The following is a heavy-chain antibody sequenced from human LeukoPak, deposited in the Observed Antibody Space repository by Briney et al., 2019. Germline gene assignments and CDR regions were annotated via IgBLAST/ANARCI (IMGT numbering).Heavy chain of an antibody. CDR1: GYIFTDYY. Sequence: ASVKVSCKASGYIFTDYYMHWVRQAPGQGLEWMGWINPNSGGTNYAQKFQGRVTMTRDTSISTAYMELSRLRSDDTAVYYCARERLVGATSFDYWGQGTLVTVSS. V-gene: IGHV1-2*02. CDR3: ARERLVGATSFDY. D-gene: IGHD1-26*01. CDR2: INPNSGGT. J-gene: IGHJ4*02.